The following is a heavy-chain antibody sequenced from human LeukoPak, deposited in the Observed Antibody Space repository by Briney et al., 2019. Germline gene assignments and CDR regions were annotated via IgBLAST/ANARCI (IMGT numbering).Heavy chain of an antibody. CDR3: TTDSMVYANFDY. J-gene: IGHJ4*02. D-gene: IGHD2-8*01. CDR2: VKSKTDGGTT. V-gene: IGHV3-15*01. CDR1: RFTFSNAW. Sequence: GGSLRLSCAASRFTFSNAWMSWVRQAPGKGLEWVGRVKSKTDGGTTDYAAPVKGRFTISRDDSKNTLYLQMNSLKTEDTAVYYCTTDSMVYANFDYWGQGTLVTVSS.